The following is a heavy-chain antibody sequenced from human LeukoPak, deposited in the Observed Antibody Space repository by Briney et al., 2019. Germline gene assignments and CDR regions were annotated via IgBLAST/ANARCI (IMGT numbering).Heavy chain of an antibody. V-gene: IGHV3-30*18. J-gene: IGHJ4*02. Sequence: PGGSLRLSCAASGFTFGSYGMHWVRQAPGKGLEWVAVISYDGSNKYYADSVKGRFTISRDNSKNTLYLQMNSLRAEDTAVYYCAKDGSVGDSTIGYWGQGTLVTVSS. CDR2: ISYDGSNK. CDR3: AKDGSVGDSTIGY. D-gene: IGHD3-10*01. CDR1: GFTFGSYG.